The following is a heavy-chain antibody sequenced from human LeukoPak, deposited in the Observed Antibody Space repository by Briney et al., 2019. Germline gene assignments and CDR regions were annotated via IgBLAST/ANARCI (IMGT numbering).Heavy chain of an antibody. D-gene: IGHD3-10*01. J-gene: IGHJ4*02. CDR1: GFTVSSNY. CDR2: IYSGGST. V-gene: IGHV3-66*02. Sequence: PGGSLRLSCAASGFTVSSNYMSWVRQAPGKGLEWVSVIYSGGSTYYADSVKGRFTISRDNSKNTLYLQMNSLRAEDTAVYYCARVRAGDYADYWGQGTLVTVSS. CDR3: ARVRAGDYADY.